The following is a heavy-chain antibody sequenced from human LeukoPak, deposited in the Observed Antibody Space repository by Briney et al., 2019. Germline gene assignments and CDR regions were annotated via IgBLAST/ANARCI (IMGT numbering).Heavy chain of an antibody. CDR2: INHSGST. CDR1: GGSFSGYY. V-gene: IGHV4-34*01. J-gene: IGHJ5*02. Sequence: SETLSLTCAVYGGSFSGYYWSWIRQPPGKGLEWIGEINHSGSTNYNPSLKSRVTISVDTSKNQFSLKLSSVTAADTAVYYCARARRYCSGGSCRDGSFDPWGQGTLVTVSS. CDR3: ARARRYCSGGSCRDGSFDP. D-gene: IGHD2-15*01.